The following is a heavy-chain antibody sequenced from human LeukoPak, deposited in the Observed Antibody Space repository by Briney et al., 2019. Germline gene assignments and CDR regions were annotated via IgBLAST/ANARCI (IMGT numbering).Heavy chain of an antibody. Sequence: SETLSLTCTVSGGSISSGDYYWSWIRQPPGKGLEWTGYIYYSGSTYYNPSLKSRVTISEDTSKNQFSLKLSSVTAADTAVYYCAEGVRELEYFDYWGQGILVTVSS. J-gene: IGHJ4*02. CDR3: AEGVRELEYFDY. CDR2: IYYSGST. CDR1: GGSISSGDYY. V-gene: IGHV4-30-4*01. D-gene: IGHD1-7*01.